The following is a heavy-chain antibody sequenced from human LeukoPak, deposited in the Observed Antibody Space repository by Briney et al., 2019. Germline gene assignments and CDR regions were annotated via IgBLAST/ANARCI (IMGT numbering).Heavy chain of an antibody. J-gene: IGHJ3*02. Sequence: GGSLRLSCAASGFTFDDYAMHWVRQAPGKGLEWVSGISRKSDSIGYADSVKGRFTISRDNAKNSLYLQMNSLRVEDTALYYCQRRAQSFEIWAQGTMVTVFS. CDR3: QRRAQSFEI. V-gene: IGHV3-9*01. CDR2: ISRKSDSI. CDR1: GFTFDDYA.